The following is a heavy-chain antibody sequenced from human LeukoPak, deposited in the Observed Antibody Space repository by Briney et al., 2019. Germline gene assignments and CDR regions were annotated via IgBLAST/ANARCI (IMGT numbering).Heavy chain of an antibody. CDR1: GFTFSSYA. V-gene: IGHV3-30-3*01. CDR3: ARAPTVTTNIDY. J-gene: IGHJ4*02. CDR2: ISYDGSNK. D-gene: IGHD4-17*01. Sequence: GGSLRLSCAASGFTFSSYAMHWVRQAPGKGLEWVAVISYDGSNKYYADSVKGRFTISRDNSENMLYLQMNSLRAEDTAVYYCARAPTVTTNIDYWGQGTLVTVSS.